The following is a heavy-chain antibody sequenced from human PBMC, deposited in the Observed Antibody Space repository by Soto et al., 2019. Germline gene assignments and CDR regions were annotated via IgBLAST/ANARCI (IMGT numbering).Heavy chain of an antibody. CDR1: GFNFSVYW. CDR2: LNSDGTYA. D-gene: IGHD4-17*01. J-gene: IGHJ4*02. V-gene: IGHV3-74*01. CDR3: ARGGAYGDYRSDF. Sequence: GGSLRLSCAASGFNFSVYWMHWVRQAPGKGLVWVARLNSDGTYASSADSVKGRLTISRDNAKNTLYLQLNSRRAEDTAVYYCARGGAYGDYRSDFWGQGTLVTVSS.